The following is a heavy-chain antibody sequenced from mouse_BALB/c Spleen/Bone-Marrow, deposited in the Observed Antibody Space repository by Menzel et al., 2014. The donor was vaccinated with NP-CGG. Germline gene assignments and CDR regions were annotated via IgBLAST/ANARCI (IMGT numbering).Heavy chain of an antibody. CDR3: ARRVWSRGGDY. D-gene: IGHD2-10*02. Sequence: EVMLVESGGGLVQPGGSLKLSCAASGFTFSSYTMSWVRQTPEKRLEWVAYISNGGGSTYYPDTVKGRFTISRDNAKNTLYLQMSSLKSKDTAMYYCARRVWSRGGDYWGQGTSVTVSS. CDR2: ISNGGGST. J-gene: IGHJ4*01. CDR1: GFTFSSYT. V-gene: IGHV5-12-2*01.